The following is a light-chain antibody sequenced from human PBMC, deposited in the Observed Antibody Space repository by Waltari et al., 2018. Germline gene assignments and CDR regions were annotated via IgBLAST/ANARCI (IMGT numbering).Light chain of an antibody. CDR3: ASWDDSLSVGV. Sequence: QSVLTQPPSASGTPGQRVTISCSGSISNLGTNYVYWYQQFPGTAPKLLIQRNNQRPSGVPDRFSGAKSGTSASRAISGLRSEDEADYYCASWDDSLSVGVFGGGTKLTVL. CDR2: RNN. J-gene: IGLJ3*02. CDR1: ISNLGTNY. V-gene: IGLV1-47*01.